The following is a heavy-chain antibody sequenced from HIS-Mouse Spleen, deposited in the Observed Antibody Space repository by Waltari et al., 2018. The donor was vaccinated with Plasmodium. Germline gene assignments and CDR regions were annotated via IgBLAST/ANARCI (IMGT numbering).Heavy chain of an antibody. D-gene: IGHD2-2*01. V-gene: IGHV2-5*02. Sequence: QITLKESGPTLVKPTQTLTLTCPFSGFSLSTSGLGVGWLRQPPGKALEWLALIYWDDDKRYSPSLKSRLTITKDTSKNQVVLTMTNMDPVDTATYYCAHRPDCSSTSCYGGFDYWGQGTLVTVSS. CDR2: IYWDDDK. CDR3: AHRPDCSSTSCYGGFDY. J-gene: IGHJ4*02. CDR1: GFSLSTSGLG.